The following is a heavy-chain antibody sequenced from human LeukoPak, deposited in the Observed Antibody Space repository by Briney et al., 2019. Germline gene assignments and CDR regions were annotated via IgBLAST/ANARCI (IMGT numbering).Heavy chain of an antibody. J-gene: IGHJ6*02. Sequence: KTSETLSLTCAVYGGSFSGYYWSWIRQPPGKGLEWIGEINHSGSTNYNPSLKSRVTISVDTSKNQFSLKLSSVTAADTAVYYCARPHRDYYYYGMDVWGQGTTVTASS. CDR2: INHSGST. CDR1: GGSFSGYY. V-gene: IGHV4-34*01. CDR3: ARPHRDYYYYGMDV.